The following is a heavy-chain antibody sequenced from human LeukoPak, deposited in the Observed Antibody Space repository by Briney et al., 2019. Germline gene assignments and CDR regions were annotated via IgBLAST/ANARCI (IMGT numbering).Heavy chain of an antibody. Sequence: SETLSLTCAVYGGSFSGYYWSWIRQPPGKGLEWIGEINHSGSTNYNPSLKSRVTISVDTSKNQFSLKLSSVTAADTAVYYCARRPYYDILTGYYTPFDYWGQGTLVTVSS. CDR2: INHSGST. J-gene: IGHJ4*02. V-gene: IGHV4-34*01. CDR3: ARRPYYDILTGYYTPFDY. CDR1: GGSFSGYY. D-gene: IGHD3-9*01.